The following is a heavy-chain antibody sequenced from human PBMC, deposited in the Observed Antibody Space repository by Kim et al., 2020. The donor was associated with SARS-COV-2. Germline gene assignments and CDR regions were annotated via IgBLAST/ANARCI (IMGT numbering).Heavy chain of an antibody. CDR3: AKPALPSGAHFFDS. Sequence: GGSLRLSCAASGFMFDTYAMSWVRQAPGKGLEWVSTISGNSITTNYADSVRGRFTISRDNSKSTLYLQMNGLRAEDTAVYYCAKPALPSGAHFFDSWGQ. CDR2: ISGNSITT. V-gene: IGHV3-23*01. J-gene: IGHJ4*02. CDR1: GFMFDTYA.